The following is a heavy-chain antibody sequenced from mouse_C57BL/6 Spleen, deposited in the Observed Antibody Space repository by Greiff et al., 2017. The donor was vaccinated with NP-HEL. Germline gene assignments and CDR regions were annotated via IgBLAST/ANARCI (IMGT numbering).Heavy chain of an antibody. Sequence: VKLQESGAELVRPGASVTLSCKASGYTFTDYEMHWVKQTPVHGLEWIGAIDPETGGTSYNQKFKGKAILTADKSSSTAYMELRSLTSEDSAVYYCTRGAQAQYYFDYWGQGTTLTVSS. V-gene: IGHV1-15*01. CDR3: TRGAQAQYYFDY. D-gene: IGHD3-2*02. CDR1: GYTFTDYE. CDR2: IDPETGGT. J-gene: IGHJ2*01.